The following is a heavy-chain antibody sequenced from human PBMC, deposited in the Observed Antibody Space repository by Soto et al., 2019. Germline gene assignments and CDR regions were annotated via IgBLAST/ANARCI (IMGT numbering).Heavy chain of an antibody. D-gene: IGHD2-8*01. CDR2: IKPDGSDK. J-gene: IGHJ3*02. V-gene: IGHV3-7*01. CDR3: ARVRSCANGCYLRYEASDI. Sequence: EAQLVESGGDLVQPGGSLRLSCAASGFTFPNYWMSWVRQAAGKGLEWGVNIKPDGSDKYYVDSVRGRFTISRDNAKNSLYLQMNSLRAEYPAVYYCARVRSCANGCYLRYEASDIWGPGTMVTVSS. CDR1: GFTFPNYW.